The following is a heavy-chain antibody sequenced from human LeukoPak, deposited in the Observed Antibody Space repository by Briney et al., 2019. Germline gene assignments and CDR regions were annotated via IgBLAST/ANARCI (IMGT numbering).Heavy chain of an antibody. D-gene: IGHD7-27*01. CDR2: MSPNSGDT. Sequence: WMGWMSPNSGDTGFAQKFQDRVTMTRNTSISTAYMELSTLRSDDTVVYYCARGPPNWGYDYWGPGTLVTVSS. CDR3: ARGPPNWGYDY. J-gene: IGHJ4*02. V-gene: IGHV1-8*01.